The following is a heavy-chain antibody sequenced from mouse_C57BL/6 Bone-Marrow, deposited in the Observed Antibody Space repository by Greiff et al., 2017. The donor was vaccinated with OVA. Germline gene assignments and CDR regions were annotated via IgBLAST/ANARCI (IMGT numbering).Heavy chain of an antibody. CDR3: ARCPLYYRRAMDY. Sequence: QVQLQQSGPELVKPGASVKISCKASGYTFTDYYINWVKQRPGQGLEWIGWIFPGSGTTYYNEKFKGKATLTVDKSSSTAYMLLSSLTSEDSAVYYCARCPLYYRRAMDYWGQGTSVTVSS. V-gene: IGHV1-75*01. D-gene: IGHD2-14*01. J-gene: IGHJ4*01. CDR1: GYTFTDYY. CDR2: IFPGSGTT.